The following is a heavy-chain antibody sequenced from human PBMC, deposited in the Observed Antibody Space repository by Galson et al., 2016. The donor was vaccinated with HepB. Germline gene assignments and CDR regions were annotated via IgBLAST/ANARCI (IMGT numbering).Heavy chain of an antibody. CDR2: ISYNGAHT. Sequence: AMSGFNFNIYDMTWVRQAPGKGLEWVSTISYNGAHTYYAASVKGRFGVSRDNSRNTLYLQINTLRAEDTAVYYCARWETYTNGRTQLRGDFWGQGTLVAVSS. V-gene: IGHV3-23*01. CDR1: GFNFNIYD. CDR3: ARWETYTNGRTQLRGDF. D-gene: IGHD5-24*01. J-gene: IGHJ4*02.